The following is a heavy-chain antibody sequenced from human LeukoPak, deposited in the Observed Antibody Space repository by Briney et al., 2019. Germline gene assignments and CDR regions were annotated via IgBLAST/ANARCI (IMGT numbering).Heavy chain of an antibody. Sequence: SGPALLKPTQTLTLTYTFSGFSPTTRGMCVSWIRQPPAKSLECLARIYSDDDKYYYTSLKTRLTISKATSKIQVVLTMTSMDSVDAATYYCARSAVAGGYYFDYWGQGPLVTVSS. V-gene: IGHV2-70*11. CDR2: IYSDDDK. J-gene: IGHJ4*02. CDR3: ARSAVAGGYYFDY. CDR1: GFSPTTRGMC. D-gene: IGHD6-19*01.